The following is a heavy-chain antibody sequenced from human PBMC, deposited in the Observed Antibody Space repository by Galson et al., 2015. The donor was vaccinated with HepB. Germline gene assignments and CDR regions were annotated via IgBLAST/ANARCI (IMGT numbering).Heavy chain of an antibody. J-gene: IGHJ4*02. CDR1: GFTFSSYA. CDR2: ISYDGSNK. D-gene: IGHD6-13*01. V-gene: IGHV3-30*04. CDR3: VVGGGGIAAAGGWGHYGLSAY. Sequence: SLRLSCAASGFTFSSYAMHWDRQAPGKGLEWVAVISYDGSNKYYADSVKGRFTISRDNSKNTLYLQMNSLRAEDTAVYYCVVGGGGIAAAGGWGHYGLSAYWGQGTLVTVSS.